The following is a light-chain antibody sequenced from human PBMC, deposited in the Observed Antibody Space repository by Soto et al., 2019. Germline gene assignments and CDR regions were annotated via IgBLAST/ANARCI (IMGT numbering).Light chain of an antibody. V-gene: IGLV2-11*01. J-gene: IGLJ3*02. Sequence: QSVLTQPRSVSGSPGQSVTISCTGTSSDVGGYNYVSWYQQHPGKAPKLVIYDVSKRPSGVPDRFSGSKSGNTASLTVSGLQAEDEADYYCSSYAGTNNLVFGGGTKLTVL. CDR3: SSYAGTNNLV. CDR2: DVS. CDR1: SSDVGGYNY.